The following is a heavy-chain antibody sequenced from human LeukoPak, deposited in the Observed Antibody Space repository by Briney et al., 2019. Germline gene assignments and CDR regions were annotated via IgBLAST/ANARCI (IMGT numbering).Heavy chain of an antibody. CDR2: IYHSGST. CDR1: GGSISSGGYS. CDR3: ASRYVWGCYFDY. Sequence: SETLSLTCAVSGGSISSGGYSWSWIRQPPGKGLEWIGYIYHSGSTYYNPSLKSRVTISVDRSKNQFSLKLSSVTAADTAVYYCASRYVWGCYFDYWGQGTLVTVSS. D-gene: IGHD3-16*01. J-gene: IGHJ4*02. V-gene: IGHV4-30-2*01.